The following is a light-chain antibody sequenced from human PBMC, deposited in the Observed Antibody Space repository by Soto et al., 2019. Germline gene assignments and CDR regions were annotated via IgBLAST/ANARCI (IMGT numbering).Light chain of an antibody. CDR1: QSISSY. Sequence: IQLNQSPSSLSASVGDRVTITCRASQSISSYLNWYQQKPGKAPKLLIYAASSLQSGVPSRFSGSGSGTDFTLTISSLQPEDFATYYCQQSYSTLRTFGQVGKVAI. CDR3: QQSYSTLRT. CDR2: AAS. V-gene: IGKV1-39*01. J-gene: IGKJ1*01.